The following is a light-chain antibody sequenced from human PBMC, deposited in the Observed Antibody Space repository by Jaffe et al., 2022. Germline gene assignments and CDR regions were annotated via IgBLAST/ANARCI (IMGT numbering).Light chain of an antibody. CDR2: VNSDGSH. Sequence: QLVVTQSPSASASLGASVKLTCTLSSGHSTFAIAWHQQQPEKGPQYLMKVNSDGSHTKGDGIPDRFSGSASGAERYLTISSLQSDDEADYYCQTWGTGIQVFGGGTKLTVL. J-gene: IGLJ3*02. V-gene: IGLV4-69*01. CDR1: SGHSTFA. CDR3: QTWGTGIQV.